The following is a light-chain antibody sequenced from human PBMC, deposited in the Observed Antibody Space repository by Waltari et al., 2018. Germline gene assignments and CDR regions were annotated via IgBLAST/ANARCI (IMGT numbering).Light chain of an antibody. Sequence: DIVMTQSPDSLAVSLGARATISCKSSQSVLYSSTNENYLAWYQQKPGQPPKLLISWASVREFGVPDRFTGSGSGTDFTLTISSLQAEDVAVYYCQQYYDTLWTFGQGTKVEIK. CDR1: QSVLYSSTNENY. V-gene: IGKV4-1*01. J-gene: IGKJ1*01. CDR2: WAS. CDR3: QQYYDTLWT.